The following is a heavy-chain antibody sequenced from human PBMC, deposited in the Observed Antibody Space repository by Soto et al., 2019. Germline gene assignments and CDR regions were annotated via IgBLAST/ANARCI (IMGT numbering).Heavy chain of an antibody. Sequence: GGSLRLSCAASGFTFSSYSMNWVRQAPGKGLEWVSYISSSSSTIYYADSVKGRFTISRDNAKNSLYLQMNSLRDEDTAVYYCARATSSHSGSYRENDYWGQGTLVTVSS. CDR2: ISSSSSTI. CDR1: GFTFSSYS. CDR3: ARATSSHSGSYRENDY. D-gene: IGHD1-26*01. J-gene: IGHJ4*02. V-gene: IGHV3-48*02.